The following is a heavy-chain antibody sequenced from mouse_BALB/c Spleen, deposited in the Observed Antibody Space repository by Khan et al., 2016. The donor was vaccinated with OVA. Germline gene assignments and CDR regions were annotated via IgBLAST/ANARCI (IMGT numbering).Heavy chain of an antibody. CDR2: INPHIGET. D-gene: IGHD1-1*01. CDR1: GYSFTGYF. Sequence: EVQLQQSGPELVKPGASVKISCKASGYSFTGYFMHWVMQSHGKSLEWIGRINPHIGETFYNQKFKGKATLTVDESSSTAHMELRSLESEDSAVYFCARIYGCDFDYWGQGTTLTVSS. V-gene: IGHV1-20*02. J-gene: IGHJ2*01. CDR3: ARIYGCDFDY.